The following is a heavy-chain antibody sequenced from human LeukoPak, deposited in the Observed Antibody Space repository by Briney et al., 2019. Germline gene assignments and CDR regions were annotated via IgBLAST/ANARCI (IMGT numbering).Heavy chain of an antibody. J-gene: IGHJ4*02. D-gene: IGHD2-15*01. CDR3: ARVPTQEKGYCSAGSCYRGFDY. CDR1: GYTFSSDV. Sequence: ASVNVSCKASGYTFSSDVISWVRQAPGQGLEWMGWISASNVNTNYAQKLQGRVTMTTDTSTSTAYMELRSLISDDTAVYYCARVPTQEKGYCSAGSCYRGFDYWGQGTLVTVSS. CDR2: ISASNVNT. V-gene: IGHV1-18*01.